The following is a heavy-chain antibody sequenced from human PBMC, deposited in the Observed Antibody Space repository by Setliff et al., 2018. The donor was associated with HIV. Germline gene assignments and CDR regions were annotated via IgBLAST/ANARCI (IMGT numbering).Heavy chain of an antibody. CDR2: IRRDEGEK. CDR1: GFTFSSYW. D-gene: IGHD1-26*01. CDR3: TVLGANSFEL. V-gene: IGHV3-7*03. J-gene: IGHJ3*01. Sequence: LRLSCAASGFTFSSYWMTWVRQAPGKGLQWVANIRRDEGEKYYVDSVKGRFTISRDNAKNSLYLQMSSLRVDDTAVYYCTVLGANSFELWGQGTMVTVSS.